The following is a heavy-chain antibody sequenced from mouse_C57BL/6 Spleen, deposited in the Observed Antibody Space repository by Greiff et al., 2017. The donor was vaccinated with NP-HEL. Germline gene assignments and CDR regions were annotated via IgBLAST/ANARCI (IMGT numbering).Heavy chain of an antibody. J-gene: IGHJ3*01. CDR1: GYTFTSYG. CDR2: IYPRSGNT. Sequence: QVQLQQSGAELARPGASVKLSCKASGYTFTSYGISWVKQRTGQGLEWIGEIYPRSGNTYYNEKFKGKATLTADKSSSTAYMELRSLTSEDSAVYFWAEGAYWGQGTLVTVSA. CDR3: AEGAY. V-gene: IGHV1-81*01.